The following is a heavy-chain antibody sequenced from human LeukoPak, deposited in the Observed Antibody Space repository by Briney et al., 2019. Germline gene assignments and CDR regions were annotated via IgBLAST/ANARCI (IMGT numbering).Heavy chain of an antibody. Sequence: GGSLRLSCAASGFTFSSHAMHWVRQAPGKGLEWVAVISYDGSNKYYADSVKGRFTISRDNSKNTLYLQMNSLRAEDTAVYYCARDSTDILTGYYYFFDRNYYYGMDVWGQGTTVTVSS. D-gene: IGHD3-9*01. V-gene: IGHV3-30-3*01. CDR1: GFTFSSHA. CDR3: ARDSTDILTGYYYFFDRNYYYGMDV. CDR2: ISYDGSNK. J-gene: IGHJ6*02.